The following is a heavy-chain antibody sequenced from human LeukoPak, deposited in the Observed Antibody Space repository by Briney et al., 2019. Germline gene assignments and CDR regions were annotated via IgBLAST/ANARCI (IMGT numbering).Heavy chain of an antibody. Sequence: SETLSLTCTVSGGSISSYYWSGIRQPPGKGLEWIGYIYYSGSTNYNPSLKSRVTISVDTSKNQFSLKLSSVTAADTAVYYCARVDVSSSGNFDYWGQGTLVTVSS. V-gene: IGHV4-59*01. J-gene: IGHJ4*02. CDR3: ARVDVSSSGNFDY. CDR2: IYYSGST. CDR1: GGSISSYY. D-gene: IGHD6-13*01.